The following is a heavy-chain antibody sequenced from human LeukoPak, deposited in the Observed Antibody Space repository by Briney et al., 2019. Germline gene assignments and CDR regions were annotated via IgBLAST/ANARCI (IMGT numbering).Heavy chain of an antibody. V-gene: IGHV3-30-3*01. Sequence: GRSLRLSCAASGFTFSSYPMHWVRQAPGKGLEWVAIISYDGSNKYYADSVKGRFTISRDNSKNTLYLQMNSLRVEDTAIYYCAIDPNWGIHYWGQGVLVTVSS. CDR1: GFTFSSYP. CDR2: ISYDGSNK. D-gene: IGHD7-27*01. CDR3: AIDPNWGIHY. J-gene: IGHJ4*02.